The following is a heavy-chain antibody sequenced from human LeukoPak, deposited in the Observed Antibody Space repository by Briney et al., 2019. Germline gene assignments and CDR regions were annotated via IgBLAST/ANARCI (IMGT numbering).Heavy chain of an antibody. Sequence: SQTLSLTCTVSGGSISSYYWSWIRQPAGKGLEWIGRIYTSGSTNYNPSLKSRVTMSVDTSKNQFSLKLSSVTAADTAVYYCARTSYSSGWDHFDYWGQGTLVTVSS. CDR3: ARTSYSSGWDHFDY. CDR2: IYTSGST. V-gene: IGHV4-4*07. D-gene: IGHD6-19*01. J-gene: IGHJ4*02. CDR1: GGSISSYY.